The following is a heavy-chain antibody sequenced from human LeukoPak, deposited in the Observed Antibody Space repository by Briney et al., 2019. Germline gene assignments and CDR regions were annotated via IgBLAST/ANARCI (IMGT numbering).Heavy chain of an antibody. CDR1: GGSISSSTCY. CDR3: ARRDGSSWPKINFDY. D-gene: IGHD6-13*01. Sequence: SETLSLTCTVSGGSISSSTCYWGWIRQPPGKGLEWIGSIYYSGSTYYNPSLKSRVTISVDTSKNQFSLKLSSVTAADTAVYYCARRDGSSWPKINFDYWGQGILVTVSS. V-gene: IGHV4-39*01. CDR2: IYYSGST. J-gene: IGHJ4*02.